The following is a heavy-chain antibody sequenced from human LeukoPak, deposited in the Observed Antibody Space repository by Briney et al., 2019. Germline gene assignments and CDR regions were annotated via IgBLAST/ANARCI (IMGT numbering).Heavy chain of an antibody. CDR2: IYYSGST. D-gene: IGHD6-13*01. J-gene: IGHJ5*02. CDR3: ARRYSSSWHVGFFDP. Sequence: SETLSLTCTVSGASIRNYYWSWIRQSPGKGLEWIGYIYYSGSTNYNPSLESRVAMSVDTSKNQFSLRLSSVTAADTAIYYCARRYSSSWHVGFFDPRGQGTLVTVSS. CDR1: GASIRNYY. V-gene: IGHV4-59*08.